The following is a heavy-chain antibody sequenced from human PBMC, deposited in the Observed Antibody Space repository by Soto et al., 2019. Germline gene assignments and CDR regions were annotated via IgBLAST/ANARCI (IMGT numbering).Heavy chain of an antibody. CDR1: GGSICSSSYY. J-gene: IGHJ4*02. V-gene: IGHV4-39*01. CDR3: ARGVDGDYYDSSGYSFDY. D-gene: IGHD3-22*01. CDR2: IYYSGST. Sequence: SETLSLTCTVSGGSICSSSYYWGWIRQPPGKGLEWIGSIYYSGSTYYNPSLKSRVTISVDTSKNQFSLKLSSVTATDTAVYYCARGVDGDYYDSSGYSFDYWGQGTLVTASS.